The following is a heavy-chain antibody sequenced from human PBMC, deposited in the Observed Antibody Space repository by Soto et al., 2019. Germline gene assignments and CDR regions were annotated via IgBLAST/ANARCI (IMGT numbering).Heavy chain of an antibody. CDR3: ARRQGNYAFDI. J-gene: IGHJ3*02. Sequence: SETLSLTCTVSGGSISTYSWNWIRQPPGKGLEWIAYIYYSGSTNYNPPLKSRVTISVDTSKNQFSLKLSSVTAADTSVYYCARRQGNYAFDIWGQGTMVTVS. CDR2: IYYSGST. V-gene: IGHV4-59*08. CDR1: GGSISTYS.